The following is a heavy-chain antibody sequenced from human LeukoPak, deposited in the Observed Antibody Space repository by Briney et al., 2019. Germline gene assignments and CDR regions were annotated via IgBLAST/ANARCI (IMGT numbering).Heavy chain of an antibody. CDR2: IWYDGSNK. V-gene: IGHV3-33*06. D-gene: IGHD5-12*01. CDR1: GFTFSSYG. Sequence: PGRSLRLSCAASGFTFSSYGMHWVRQAPGKGLEWVPVIWYDGSNKYYADSVKGRFTISRDNSKNTLYLQMNSLRAEDTAVYYCAKALLGSGSYFDYWGQGTLVTVSS. CDR3: AKALLGSGSYFDY. J-gene: IGHJ4*02.